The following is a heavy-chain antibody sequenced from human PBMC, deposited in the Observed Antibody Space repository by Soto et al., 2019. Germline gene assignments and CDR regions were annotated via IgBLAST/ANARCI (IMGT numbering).Heavy chain of an antibody. J-gene: IGHJ3*02. D-gene: IGHD6-19*01. CDR1: GFTFGSHD. Sequence: EVQLLESGGGLVQPGGSLRLSCAASGFTFGSHDMIWVRQAPGKVVEWVSSISVSDPGTYYADSVKGRFTLSRDISKNTLFLQMDSLRAEDTALYYCTKGTWLDIWGQGTMVTVSS. CDR2: ISVSDPGT. CDR3: TKGTWLDI. V-gene: IGHV3-23*01.